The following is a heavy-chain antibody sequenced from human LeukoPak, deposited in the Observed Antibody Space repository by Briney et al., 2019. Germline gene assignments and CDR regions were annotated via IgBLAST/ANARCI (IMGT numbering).Heavy chain of an antibody. CDR1: GFTFSSYA. Sequence: GASLRLSCAASGFTFSSYAMSRVRQAPGKGLEWVSAISGSGGSTYYADSVKGRFTISRDNSKNTLYLQMNSLRAEDTAVYYCAKGGTIGWLQHSHFDYWGQGTLVTVSS. CDR3: AKGGTIGWLQHSHFDY. D-gene: IGHD5-24*01. J-gene: IGHJ4*02. CDR2: ISGSGGST. V-gene: IGHV3-23*01.